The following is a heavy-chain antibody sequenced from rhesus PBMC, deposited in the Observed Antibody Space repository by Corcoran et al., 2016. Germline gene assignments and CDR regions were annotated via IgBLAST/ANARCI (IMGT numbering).Heavy chain of an antibody. Sequence: EVQLVESGGGLVQPGGSLRLSCAAPGFTSGNSDLIWIRQAPGKGLEWVSYIISGGSIYYSDSVKVRFTISSDNAKNTLYLQMSSLRGEDTAVYYCAKDSTRMITVTIYDAFDFWGQGLRVTVSS. CDR1: GFTSGNSD. D-gene: IGHD3-9*01. CDR3: AKDSTRMITVTIYDAFDF. J-gene: IGHJ3*01. V-gene: IGHV3S43*01. CDR2: IISGGSI.